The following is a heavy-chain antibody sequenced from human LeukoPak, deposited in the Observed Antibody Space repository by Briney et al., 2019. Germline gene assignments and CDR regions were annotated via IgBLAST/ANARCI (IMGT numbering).Heavy chain of an antibody. Sequence: SVKVSCKASGGAFSSYAISWVRQAPGQGLEWMGGIIPIFGTANYAQKFQGRVTITADESTSTAYMELSSLRSEDTAVYYCARSTYSSGWYDKRFDYWGQGTLVTVSS. CDR1: GGAFSSYA. D-gene: IGHD6-19*01. CDR3: ARSTYSSGWYDKRFDY. V-gene: IGHV1-69*13. CDR2: IIPIFGTA. J-gene: IGHJ4*02.